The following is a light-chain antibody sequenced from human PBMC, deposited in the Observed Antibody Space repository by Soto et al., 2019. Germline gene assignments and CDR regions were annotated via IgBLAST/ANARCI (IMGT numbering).Light chain of an antibody. V-gene: IGLV2-14*01. CDR2: EVS. CDR3: RAYAQSSTVV. CDR1: SSDVGYYDF. Sequence: QSALTQPASVPGSPGQSITISCTGTSSDVGYYDFVSWYQQHPGKAPKLMISEVSNRPSGVSNRFSDAKSGNTASLTISGLLAEDEADYYCRAYAQSSTVVFGGGTKVTVL. J-gene: IGLJ3*02.